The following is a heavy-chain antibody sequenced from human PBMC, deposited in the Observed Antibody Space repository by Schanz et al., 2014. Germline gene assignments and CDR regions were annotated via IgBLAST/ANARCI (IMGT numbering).Heavy chain of an antibody. D-gene: IGHD6-13*01. Sequence: QLQLVQSGAEVKKPGSSVKVSCKLSGGTFSTYTISWVRQAPGQGLEWMGRIIPILGIANYAQKFQGRVTITRDTLASTAYMEVSSLRSEDTAVYYCARSGSSNWYFFDYWGQGTLVTVSS. CDR3: ARSGSSNWYFFDY. V-gene: IGHV1-69*02. J-gene: IGHJ4*02. CDR1: GGTFSTYT. CDR2: IIPILGIA.